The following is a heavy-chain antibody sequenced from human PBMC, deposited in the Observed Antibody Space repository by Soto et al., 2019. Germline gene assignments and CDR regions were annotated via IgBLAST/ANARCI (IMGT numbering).Heavy chain of an antibody. J-gene: IGHJ4*02. D-gene: IGHD3-10*01. CDR1: GFTFDDYA. Sequence: EVQLVESGGGLVQPGRSLRLSCAASGFTFDDYAMHWVRQAPGKGLEWVSGISWNSGSIGYADSVKGRFTISRDNAKNSLYLQMNSLRAEDTALYYCAKDMSEWFGELLTAFDYWGQGTLVTVSS. CDR2: ISWNSGSI. CDR3: AKDMSEWFGELLTAFDY. V-gene: IGHV3-9*01.